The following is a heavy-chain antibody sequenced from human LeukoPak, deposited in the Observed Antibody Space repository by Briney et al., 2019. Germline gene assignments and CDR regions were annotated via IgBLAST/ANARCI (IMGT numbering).Heavy chain of an antibody. V-gene: IGHV4-34*01. D-gene: IGHD4-11*01. CDR1: GGSFSGYY. Sequence: KASETLSLTCAVYGGSFSGYYWSWIRQPPGKGLEWIGEINHSGSTYYNPSLKSRVTISVDTSKNQFSLKLSSVTAADTAVYYCARDHQGTTVTHYYYYMDVWGKGTTVTVSS. J-gene: IGHJ6*03. CDR2: INHSGST. CDR3: ARDHQGTTVTHYYYYMDV.